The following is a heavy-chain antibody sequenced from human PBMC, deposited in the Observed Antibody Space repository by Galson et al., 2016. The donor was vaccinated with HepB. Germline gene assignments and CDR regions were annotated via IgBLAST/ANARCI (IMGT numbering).Heavy chain of an antibody. J-gene: IGHJ4*02. CDR3: AKEDIWLATIPGGGFDY. CDR2: IIPLFGAT. V-gene: IGHV1-69*06. Sequence: SVKVSCKASGGTFSNFAISWLRQAPGQGLEWMGGIIPLFGATNYAQTFQGRVTITADKSTTTVYMDLSSLRSEDTAVYYCAKEDIWLATIPGGGFDYWGQGTLVTVSS. CDR1: GGTFSNFA. D-gene: IGHD5-24*01.